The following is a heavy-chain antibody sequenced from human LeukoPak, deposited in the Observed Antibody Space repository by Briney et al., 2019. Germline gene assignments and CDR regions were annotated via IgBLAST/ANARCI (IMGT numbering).Heavy chain of an antibody. V-gene: IGHV4-38-2*02. D-gene: IGHD3-3*01. Sequence: SETLSLTCAVSGSSIRNGYYWGWIRQPPGKGLEWIGTIYYGGTTYYNPSLRSRVTVSVDASNNQFSLKMRSVTVADTAIYYCARDRGGTYYGIDYWGQGTMVTVSS. CDR1: GSSIRNGYY. CDR3: ARDRGGTYYGIDY. CDR2: IYYGGTT. J-gene: IGHJ4*02.